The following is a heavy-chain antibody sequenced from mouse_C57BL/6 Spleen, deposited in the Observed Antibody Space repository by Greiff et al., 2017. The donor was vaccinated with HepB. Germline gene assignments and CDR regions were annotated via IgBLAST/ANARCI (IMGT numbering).Heavy chain of an antibody. Sequence: VQLQQSGPELVKPGASVKMSCKASGYTFTDYNMHSVKQSHGKSLEWIGYINPNNGGTSYNQKFKGKATLTVNKSSSTAYMELRSLTSEDSAVYYCARGDYSNYWYFDVWGTGTTVTVSS. V-gene: IGHV1-22*01. CDR2: INPNNGGT. CDR1: GYTFTDYN. J-gene: IGHJ1*03. D-gene: IGHD2-5*01. CDR3: ARGDYSNYWYFDV.